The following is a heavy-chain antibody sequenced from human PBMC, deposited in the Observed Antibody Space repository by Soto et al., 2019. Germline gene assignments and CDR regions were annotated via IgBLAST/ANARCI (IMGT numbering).Heavy chain of an antibody. J-gene: IGHJ3*02. CDR1: GFTFSSYA. V-gene: IGHV3-64*01. D-gene: IGHD2-15*01. CDR3: AREMANCSGGSCHAFDI. Sequence: GSLRLSCAASGFTFSSYAMHWVRQAPGKGLEYVSAISSNGGSTYYANSVKGRFTISRDNSKNTLYLQMGSLRAEDMAVYYCAREMANCSGGSCHAFDIWGQGTMVTVSS. CDR2: ISSNGGST.